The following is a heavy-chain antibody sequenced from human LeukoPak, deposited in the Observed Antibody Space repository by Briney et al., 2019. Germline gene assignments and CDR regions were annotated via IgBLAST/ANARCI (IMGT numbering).Heavy chain of an antibody. CDR2: IYTSGST. CDR3: ARGRAVVGATFLNDY. J-gene: IGHJ4*02. D-gene: IGHD1-26*01. V-gene: IGHV4-61*02. Sequence: SETLSLTCTVSGYSISSGYYWGWTRQPAGKGLEWIGRIYTSGSTNYNPSLKSRVTISVDTSKNQFSLKLSSVTAADTAVYYCARGRAVVGATFLNDYWGQGTLVTVSS. CDR1: GYSISSGYY.